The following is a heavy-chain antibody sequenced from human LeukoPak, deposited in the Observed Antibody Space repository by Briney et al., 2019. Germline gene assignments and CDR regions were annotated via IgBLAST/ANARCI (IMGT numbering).Heavy chain of an antibody. D-gene: IGHD3-3*01. V-gene: IGHV4-39*01. Sequence: SETLSLTCTVSGGSISSSSYYWGWIRQPPGKGLEWIGSIYYSGSTYYNPSLKSRVTISVDTSKNQFSLKLSSVTAADTAVYYCAKHGLNYDFWSGPLGYWGQGTLVTVSS. CDR1: GGSISSSSYY. J-gene: IGHJ4*02. CDR3: AKHGLNYDFWSGPLGY. CDR2: IYYSGST.